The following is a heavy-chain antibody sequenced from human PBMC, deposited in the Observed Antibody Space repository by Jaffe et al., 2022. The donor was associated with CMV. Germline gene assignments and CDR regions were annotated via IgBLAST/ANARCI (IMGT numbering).Heavy chain of an antibody. CDR3: ARGSPKAPGIAVAGTPFDY. CDR1: GFTVSSNY. V-gene: IGHV3-53*01. CDR2: IYSGGST. D-gene: IGHD6-19*01. Sequence: EVQLVESGGGLIQPGGSLRLSCAASGFTVSSNYMSWVRQAPGKGLEWVSVIYSGGSTYYADSVKGRFTISRDNSKNTLYLQMNSLRAEDTAVYYCARGSPKAPGIAVAGTPFDYWGQGTLVTVSS. J-gene: IGHJ4*02.